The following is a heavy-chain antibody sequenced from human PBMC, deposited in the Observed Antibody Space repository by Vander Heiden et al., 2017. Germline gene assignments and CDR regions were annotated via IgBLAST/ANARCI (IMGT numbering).Heavy chain of an antibody. Sequence: QAQLVQSGAEVKKPGASVKVFCKASGYTFSTYGISWVRQAPGQVPEWMGGISGYNGKTKYAQKRQGRRTGTIDSSTDTAYMELRSLKSDDTAVYYGARESSSGRGAHWFDPWGQGTLVTVSS. CDR1: GYTFSTYG. CDR2: ISGYNGKT. D-gene: IGHD6-25*01. CDR3: ARESSSGRGAHWFDP. V-gene: IGHV1-18*01. J-gene: IGHJ5*02.